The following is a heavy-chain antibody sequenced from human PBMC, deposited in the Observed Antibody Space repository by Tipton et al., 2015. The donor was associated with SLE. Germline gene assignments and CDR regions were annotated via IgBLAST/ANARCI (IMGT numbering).Heavy chain of an antibody. V-gene: IGHV4-59*01. CDR1: GGSISSYY. Sequence: TLSLTCTVSGGSISSYYWSWIRQPPGKGLEWIGYIYYSGSTNYNPSLKSRVTISVDTSKNQFSLKLRSVTAADTAVYYCAREGSIAAAGTGYFQHWGQGTLVTVSS. J-gene: IGHJ1*01. D-gene: IGHD6-13*01. CDR3: AREGSIAAAGTGYFQH. CDR2: IYYSGST.